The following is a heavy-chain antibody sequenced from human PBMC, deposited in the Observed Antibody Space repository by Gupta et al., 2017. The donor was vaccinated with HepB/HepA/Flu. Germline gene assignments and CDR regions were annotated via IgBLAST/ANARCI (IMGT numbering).Heavy chain of an antibody. J-gene: IGHJ3*02. CDR2: IKQDGSEK. V-gene: IGHV3-7*01. CDR1: GFTFSSHW. D-gene: IGHD2/OR15-2a*01. CDR3: ARGSGSTTRALDI. Sequence: EVQLVESGGGLVQPGGSLRLSCAASGFTFSSHWMNWVRKAPGKGLEWVANIKQDGSEKKYVDSVKGRFTISRDNAKDSLYLQMDSLRAEDTAVYYWARGSGSTTRALDIWGQGTMVTVSS.